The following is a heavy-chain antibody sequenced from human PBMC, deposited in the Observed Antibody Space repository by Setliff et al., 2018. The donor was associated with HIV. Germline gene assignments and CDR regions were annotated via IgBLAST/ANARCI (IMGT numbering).Heavy chain of an antibody. CDR3: ARALQFRRALGDYYNYYMDV. CDR1: GGSISSGGYY. J-gene: IGHJ6*03. Sequence: SETLSPTCTVSGGSISSGGYYWSWIRQNPGKGLEWIGYIYYSGTTYYSPSLKSRVIISVDTSKNQFSLKLRSVTAADTAVYYCARALQFRRALGDYYNYYMDVWGKGTTVTVSS. D-gene: IGHD4-4*01. CDR2: IYYSGTT. V-gene: IGHV4-31*03.